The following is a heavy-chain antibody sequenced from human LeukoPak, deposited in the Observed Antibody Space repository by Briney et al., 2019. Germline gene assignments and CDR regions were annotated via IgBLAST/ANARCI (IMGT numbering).Heavy chain of an antibody. Sequence: PGRSLRLSCAASGFTFDDYAMHWVRQAPGKGLEWVSGISWNSGSIGYADSVKGRFTISRDNAKNSLYLQMNSLRAEDTALYYCAKEQMAGAFDYWGQGTLVTVPS. V-gene: IGHV3-9*01. CDR2: ISWNSGSI. J-gene: IGHJ4*02. D-gene: IGHD6-19*01. CDR3: AKEQMAGAFDY. CDR1: GFTFDDYA.